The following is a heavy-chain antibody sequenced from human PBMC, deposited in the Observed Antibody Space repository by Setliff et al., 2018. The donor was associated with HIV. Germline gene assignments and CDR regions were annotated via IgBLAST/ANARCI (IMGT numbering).Heavy chain of an antibody. Sequence: SETLSLTCAVYGGSFSGYYWSWIRQSPGKGLEWIGEINHSGSANYNPSLKSRVTISVDTSKNQFSVKLTSVTAADTAVYYCARGGYYPPFDYWGQGSQVTVSS. CDR2: INHSGSA. J-gene: IGHJ4*02. D-gene: IGHD3-3*01. CDR1: GGSFSGYY. V-gene: IGHV4-34*01. CDR3: ARGGYYPPFDY.